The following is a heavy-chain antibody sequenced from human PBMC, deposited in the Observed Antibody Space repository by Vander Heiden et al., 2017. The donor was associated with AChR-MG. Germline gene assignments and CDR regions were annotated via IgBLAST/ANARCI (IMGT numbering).Heavy chain of an antibody. CDR3: VRLRDDFSDY. D-gene: IGHD3-3*01. V-gene: IGHV5-51*01. J-gene: IGHJ4*02. Sequence: EVQLVQSGAEVKKPGVSLKISCKCSGYKLTNYWLGLLRQMPGKGLEWMGIMYPCDSKIRYSSSFQGQVTISADKSISTAYLQWSSLKASDSAMYYCVRLRDDFSDYWGQGTLVTVSS. CDR2: MYPCDSKI. CDR1: GYKLTNYW.